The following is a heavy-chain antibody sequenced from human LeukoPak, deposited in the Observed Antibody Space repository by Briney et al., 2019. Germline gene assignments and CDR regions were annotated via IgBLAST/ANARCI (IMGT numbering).Heavy chain of an antibody. CDR1: GGSFSGYY. V-gene: IGHV4-34*01. D-gene: IGHD3-22*01. CDR2: INHSGST. CDR3: ARGKVAYYDSSGYRWFDP. Sequence: KPSETLSLTCAVYGGSFSGYYWSWIRQPPGKGLEWIGEINHSGSTNYNPSLKSRVTLSVDTSKNQFSLKLSSVTAADTAVYYCARGKVAYYDSSGYRWFDPWGQGTLVTVSS. J-gene: IGHJ5*02.